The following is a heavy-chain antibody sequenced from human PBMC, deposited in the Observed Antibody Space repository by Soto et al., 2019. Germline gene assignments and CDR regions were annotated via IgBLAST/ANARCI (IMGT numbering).Heavy chain of an antibody. V-gene: IGHV3-74*01. D-gene: IGHD3-10*01. CDR1: GFTFSRYW. J-gene: IGHJ4*02. CDR2: IDEYGNTI. Sequence: GGSLRLSCAASGFTFSRYWMHWVRQVPGKGLLWVSRIDEYGNTINYADSVKGRFTISRDNARNTLYLEMNSLRAEDTALYYCTRDIGGKGAYWGPGTLVTVSS. CDR3: TRDIGGKGAY.